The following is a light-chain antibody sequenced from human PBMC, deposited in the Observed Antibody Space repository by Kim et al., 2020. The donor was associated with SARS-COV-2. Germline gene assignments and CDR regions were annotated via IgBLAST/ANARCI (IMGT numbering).Light chain of an antibody. CDR2: GAS. V-gene: IGKV3-20*01. Sequence: EIVLTQSPGTLSLSPGERATLSSRASQSITSSYVAWYQQKPGQAPRLLIYGASSRAAGISDRFSGSGSGTDFTLTISRLEPEDFAVYYCQQYGSSPSSFGQGTRLEIK. CDR1: QSITSSY. CDR3: QQYGSSPSS. J-gene: IGKJ5*01.